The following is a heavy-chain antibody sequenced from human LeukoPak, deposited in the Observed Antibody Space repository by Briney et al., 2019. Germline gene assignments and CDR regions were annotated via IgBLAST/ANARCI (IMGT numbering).Heavy chain of an antibody. CDR2: ISSSGSTI. CDR1: GFTFSSYE. CDR3: ARDRGYGVTNWLGP. D-gene: IGHD4-17*01. Sequence: EGSLRLSCAASGFTFSSYEMNWVRQAPGKGLEWVSYISSSGSTICHADSVNGRFTISRDNAKNSLYLQMNSLRAEDTAVYYCARDRGYGVTNWLGPWGQGTLFPPSS. V-gene: IGHV3-48*03. J-gene: IGHJ5*02.